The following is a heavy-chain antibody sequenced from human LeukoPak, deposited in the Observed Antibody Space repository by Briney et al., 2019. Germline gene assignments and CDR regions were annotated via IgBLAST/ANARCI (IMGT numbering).Heavy chain of an antibody. CDR3: AKVALETVVTPDLGAFDY. V-gene: IGHV3-23*01. D-gene: IGHD4-23*01. J-gene: IGHJ4*02. CDR1: GFTFSSYA. CDR2: ISGSGGST. Sequence: PGGSLRLSCAASGFTFSSYAMSWVRQAPGKGLEWVSAISGSGGSTYYADSVKGRFTISRDNSKNTLYLQMNSLRAEDTAVYYCAKVALETVVTPDLGAFDYWGQGTLVTVSS.